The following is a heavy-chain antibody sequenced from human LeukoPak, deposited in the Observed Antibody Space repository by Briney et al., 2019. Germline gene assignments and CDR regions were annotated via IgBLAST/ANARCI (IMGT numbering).Heavy chain of an antibody. Sequence: GGSLRLSCAASGFTFSSYAMSWVRQAPGKGLEWVSAISGSGGSTYYADSVKGRFTISRDNSKNTLYLQMNSLRAEDTAVYYCAKDNGAYYYDSSGYYYDYWGQGTLVTVSS. V-gene: IGHV3-23*01. CDR3: AKDNGAYYYDSSGYYYDY. D-gene: IGHD3-22*01. CDR2: ISGSGGST. J-gene: IGHJ4*02. CDR1: GFTFSSYA.